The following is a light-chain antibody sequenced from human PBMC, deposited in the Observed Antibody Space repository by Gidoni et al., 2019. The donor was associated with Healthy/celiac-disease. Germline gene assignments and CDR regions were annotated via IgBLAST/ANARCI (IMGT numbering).Light chain of an antibody. CDR3: QQSYRAGLT. CDR2: AAS. Sequence: IQMTQSPSSLSASVGDRVTITCRASQSISSYLNWYQQKPGKAPKLLIYAASSLQSGVPSRFSGSGSGTDFTLTISSLQPEDFATYYCQQSYRAGLTFGGGTKVEIK. CDR1: QSISSY. J-gene: IGKJ4*01. V-gene: IGKV1-39*01.